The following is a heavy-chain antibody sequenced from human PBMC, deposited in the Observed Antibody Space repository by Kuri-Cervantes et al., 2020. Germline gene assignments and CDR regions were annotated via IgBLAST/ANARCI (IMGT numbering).Heavy chain of an antibody. CDR1: GGSISSYY. CDR2: IYYSGST. D-gene: IGHD3-10*01. J-gene: IGHJ5*02. Sequence: SETLSLTCTVSGGSISSYYWSWIRQPAGKGLEWIGYIYYSGSTNYNPSLKSRVTISVDTSKNQFSLKLSSVTAADTAVYYCARNTIWFGELARFDPWGQGTLVTVSS. V-gene: IGHV4-59*01. CDR3: ARNTIWFGELARFDP.